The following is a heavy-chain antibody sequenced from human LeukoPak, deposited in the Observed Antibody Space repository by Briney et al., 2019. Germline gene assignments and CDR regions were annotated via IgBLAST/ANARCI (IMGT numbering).Heavy chain of an antibody. Sequence: SETLSLTCTVSGGSISSGGYYWSWIRQHPGKGLEWIGYIYYSGSTYYNPSLKSRVTISVDTSKNQFSLKLSSVTAADTAVYYCARGGYQLLPFDYWGQGTLVTVSS. CDR3: ARGGYQLLPFDY. D-gene: IGHD2-2*01. CDR2: IYYSGST. J-gene: IGHJ4*02. CDR1: GGSISSGGYY. V-gene: IGHV4-31*03.